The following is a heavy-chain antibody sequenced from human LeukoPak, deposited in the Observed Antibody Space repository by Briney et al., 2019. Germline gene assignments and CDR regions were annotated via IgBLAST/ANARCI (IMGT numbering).Heavy chain of an antibody. CDR1: GGSISSSSYY. Sequence: SETLSLTCTVSGGSISSSSYYWGWIRQPPGKGLEWIGSIYYSGSTYYNPSLKSRVTISVDTSKNQFSLKLSSVTAADTAVYYCARENLDYGGIADYWGQGTLVTVSS. CDR2: IYYSGST. V-gene: IGHV4-39*07. CDR3: ARENLDYGGIADY. J-gene: IGHJ4*02. D-gene: IGHD4-23*01.